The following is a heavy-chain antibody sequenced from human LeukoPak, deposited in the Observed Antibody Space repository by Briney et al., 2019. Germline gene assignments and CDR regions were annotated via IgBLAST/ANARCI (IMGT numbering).Heavy chain of an antibody. V-gene: IGHV4-31*03. CDR3: ARDPLTLKNYGMDV. CDR1: GGSISSGGYY. Sequence: SETLSLTCTVSGGSISSGGYYWSWIRQHPGKGLEWIGYIYYSGSTYYNPSLKSRVTISVDTSKNQFSLKLSSVTAADTAVYYCARDPLTLKNYGMDVWGQGTTVTVSS. CDR2: IYYSGST. J-gene: IGHJ6*02.